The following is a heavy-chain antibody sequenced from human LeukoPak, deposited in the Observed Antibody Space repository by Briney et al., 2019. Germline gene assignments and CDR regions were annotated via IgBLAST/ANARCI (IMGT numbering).Heavy chain of an antibody. Sequence: SETLSLTCTVSGGSISSSGYYWGWVRQPPGKGLEWIGSIYSGGSTYYIPSLKSRLTISLDTSKGQFSLKLSSVTAADTAVYYCARDGGNFDIDYWGQGTLVTVSS. CDR2: IYSGGST. J-gene: IGHJ4*02. V-gene: IGHV4-39*07. CDR1: GGSISSSGYY. D-gene: IGHD4-23*01. CDR3: ARDGGNFDIDY.